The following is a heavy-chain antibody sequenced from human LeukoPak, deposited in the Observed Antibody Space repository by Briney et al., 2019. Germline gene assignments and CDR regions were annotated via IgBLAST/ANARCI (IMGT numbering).Heavy chain of an antibody. CDR1: GFTFSTYT. CDR3: GRGRWGGLYYFDY. D-gene: IGHD3-16*01. CDR2: INNDGRST. V-gene: IGHV3-74*01. J-gene: IGHJ4*02. Sequence: GGSLRLSCAASGFTFSTYTLNWVRQAPGKGLVGVSRINNDGRSTNYADSVKGRFTISRDNAKNTLYLQMNSLRAEDTAVYYWGRGRWGGLYYFDYWGQGTLVTVSS.